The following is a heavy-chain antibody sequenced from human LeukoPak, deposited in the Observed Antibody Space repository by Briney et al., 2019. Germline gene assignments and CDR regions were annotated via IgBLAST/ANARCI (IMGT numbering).Heavy chain of an antibody. D-gene: IGHD3-9*01. CDR2: ISWNSGSI. J-gene: IGHJ4*02. CDR1: GFTFDDYA. CDR3: ARGLRYFDWLLSN. Sequence: PGGSLRLSCAASGFTFDDYAMHWVRQAPGKGLEWVSGISWNSGSIGYADSVKGRFTISRDNAKNSLYLQMNSLRAEDTAVYYCARGLRYFDWLLSNWGQGTLVTVSS. V-gene: IGHV3-9*01.